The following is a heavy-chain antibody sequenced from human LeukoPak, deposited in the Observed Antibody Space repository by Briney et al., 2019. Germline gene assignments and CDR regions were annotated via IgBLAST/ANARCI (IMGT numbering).Heavy chain of an antibody. CDR3: ARHGSVRSPLGP. CDR2: IYATGST. D-gene: IGHD3-10*01. V-gene: IGHV4-4*09. J-gene: IGHJ5*02. CDR1: GGSISSYY. Sequence: PSETLSLTCTVSGGSISSYYWSWIRQPPGKGLEWIGYIYATGSTNYNPSLKSRVAISVDTSKNQFSLNLRSVAAADTAVYYCARHGSVRSPLGPWGQGTLVTVSS.